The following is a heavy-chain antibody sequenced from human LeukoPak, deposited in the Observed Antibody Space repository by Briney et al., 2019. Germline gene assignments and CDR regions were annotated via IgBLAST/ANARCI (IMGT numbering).Heavy chain of an antibody. V-gene: IGHV4-39*01. CDR3: ARRRYYDGSGYLE. CDR1: GDSVSRSDSY. J-gene: IGHJ1*01. Sequence: SETLSLTCSASGDSVSRSDSYWDWIRQPPGKELEWIGTIYYSGRTYYSPSLKSRVTMSVDPSNNQFSLNLRSVTAADTAVYYCARRRYYDGSGYLEWGQGTLLSVSS. CDR2: IYYSGRT. D-gene: IGHD3-22*01.